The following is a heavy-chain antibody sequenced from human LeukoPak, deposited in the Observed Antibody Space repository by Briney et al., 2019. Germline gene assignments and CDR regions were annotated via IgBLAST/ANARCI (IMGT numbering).Heavy chain of an antibody. D-gene: IGHD6-13*01. Sequence: GESLKISCKGSGYSFTSYWIAWVRQMPGKGLEWMGIIYPSDSDSRYSPSSQGQVTISADKSISTAYLQWSSLKASDTAMYYCARQGYTSSWSDWGQGTLVTVSS. CDR3: ARQGYTSSWSD. CDR2: IYPSDSDS. J-gene: IGHJ4*02. CDR1: GYSFTSYW. V-gene: IGHV5-51*01.